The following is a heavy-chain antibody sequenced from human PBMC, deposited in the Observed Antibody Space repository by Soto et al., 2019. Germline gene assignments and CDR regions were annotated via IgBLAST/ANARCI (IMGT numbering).Heavy chain of an antibody. Sequence: RGSLSLSCASSGFTFISYAMSWVRQAPGKGLEWVSAISGSGGSTYYADSVKGRFTISRYNSKNTLYLQMNSLRAEDTAVYYCAKASLRFLEWTWYGMEGWCQGTTVP. CDR2: ISGSGGST. CDR3: AKASLRFLEWTWYGMEG. J-gene: IGHJ6*02. D-gene: IGHD3-3*01. CDR1: GFTFISYA. V-gene: IGHV3-23*01.